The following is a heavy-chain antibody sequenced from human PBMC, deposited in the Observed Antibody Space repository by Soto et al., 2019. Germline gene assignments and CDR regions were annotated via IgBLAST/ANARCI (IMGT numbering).Heavy chain of an antibody. CDR2: ISYDGSNK. J-gene: IGHJ4*02. CDR1: GFTFSSYG. Sequence: GGSLRLSCAASGFTFSSYGMHWVRQAPGKGLEWVAVISYDGSNKYYADSVKGRFTISRDNSKNTLYLQMNSLRAEDTAVYYCAKESSTSIIHFDYWGQGTLVTVSS. CDR3: AKESSTSIIHFDY. D-gene: IGHD2-2*01. V-gene: IGHV3-30*18.